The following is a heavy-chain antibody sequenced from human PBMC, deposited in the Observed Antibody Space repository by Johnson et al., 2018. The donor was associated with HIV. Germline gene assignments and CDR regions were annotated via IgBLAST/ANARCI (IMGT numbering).Heavy chain of an antibody. CDR1: GFTFRSYC. CDR3: AKVLKAGGRMNDGFDI. D-gene: IGHD1-26*01. V-gene: IGHV3-30*19. Sequence: QVQLVESGGGVVQPGGSLRLSCVASGFTFRSYCLLWVRQAPGKGLEWVAVISYDGSNKYYAAPAKGRLPISRDNPKDTLSLQMNSLRAEDTAVYYCAKVLKAGGRMNDGFDIWGQGTLVTVSS. J-gene: IGHJ3*02. CDR2: ISYDGSNK.